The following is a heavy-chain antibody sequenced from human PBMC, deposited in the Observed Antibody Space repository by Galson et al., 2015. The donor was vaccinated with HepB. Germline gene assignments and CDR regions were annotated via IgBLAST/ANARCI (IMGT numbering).Heavy chain of an antibody. V-gene: IGHV1-18*04. CDR2: ISANSGAT. CDR3: ARDRDYRFDY. CDR1: GYTFTING. J-gene: IGHJ4*02. D-gene: IGHD4/OR15-4a*01. Sequence: SVKVSCKASGYTFTINGISWVRQAPGKGLEWMGWISANSGATKYAQKLQGRVTMTGDTSTSTAYLELRSLRSDDTAAYYCARDRDYRFDYWGQGTLVTVSS.